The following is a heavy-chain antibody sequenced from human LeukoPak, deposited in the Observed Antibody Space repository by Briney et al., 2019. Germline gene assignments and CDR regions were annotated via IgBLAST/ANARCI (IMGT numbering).Heavy chain of an antibody. CDR2: IWYDGSNK. Sequence: GRSLRLSCAASGFTFSSYGMHWVRQAPGKGLEWVAVIWYDGSNKYYADSVKGRFTISRDNSKNTLYLQMNSLRAEDTAAYYCARDLKQWLVGGGDGMDVWGKGTTVTVSS. CDR1: GFTFSSYG. D-gene: IGHD6-19*01. CDR3: ARDLKQWLVGGGDGMDV. J-gene: IGHJ6*04. V-gene: IGHV3-33*01.